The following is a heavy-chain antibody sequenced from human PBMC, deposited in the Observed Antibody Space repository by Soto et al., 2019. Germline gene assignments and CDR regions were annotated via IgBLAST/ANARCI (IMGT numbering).Heavy chain of an antibody. Sequence: ASETLSLTCTVSGGSISSYYWSWIRQPPGKGLEWIGYIYYSGSTNYNPSLKSRVTISVDTSKNLFSLKLSSVTAADTAVYYCARDQNGSPHFDYWGQGTLVTVSS. D-gene: IGHD1-26*01. V-gene: IGHV4-59*01. CDR1: GGSISSYY. J-gene: IGHJ4*02. CDR2: IYYSGST. CDR3: ARDQNGSPHFDY.